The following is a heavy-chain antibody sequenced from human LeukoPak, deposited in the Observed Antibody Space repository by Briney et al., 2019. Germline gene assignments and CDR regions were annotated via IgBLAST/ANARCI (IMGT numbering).Heavy chain of an antibody. Sequence: SGPTLVKPTQTLTLTCTFSGFSLSESGVGVGWIRQPPGKALEWLALIYWNDDKRYSPSLKSRLTITKDTFKNQVVLTMTNMDPVDTATYHCAHRPPYKYDSSLLLTDGFDIWGQGTMVTVSS. CDR3: AHRPPYKYDSSLLLTDGFDI. D-gene: IGHD3-22*01. CDR1: GFSLSESGVG. V-gene: IGHV2-5*01. J-gene: IGHJ3*02. CDR2: IYWNDDK.